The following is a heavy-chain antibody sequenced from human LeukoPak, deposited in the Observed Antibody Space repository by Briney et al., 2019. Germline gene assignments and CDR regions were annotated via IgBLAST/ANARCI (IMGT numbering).Heavy chain of an antibody. CDR2: IYHSGST. V-gene: IGHV4-38-2*02. CDR1: GYSISSGYY. Sequence: SETLSLTCTVSGYSISSGYYWGWIRQPPGKGLEWIGSIYHSGSTYYNPSLKSRVTISVDTSKNQFSLKLGSVTAADTAVYYCASASGWYPYWGQGTLVTVSS. J-gene: IGHJ4*02. CDR3: ASASGWYPY. D-gene: IGHD6-19*01.